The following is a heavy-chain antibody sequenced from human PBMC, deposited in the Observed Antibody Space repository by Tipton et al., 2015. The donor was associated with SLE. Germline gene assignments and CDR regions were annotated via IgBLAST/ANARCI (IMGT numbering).Heavy chain of an antibody. V-gene: IGHV3-48*01. CDR3: AKTWGVWSGYYYYFDY. CDR1: GFTFSSYS. J-gene: IGHJ4*02. Sequence: SLRLSCAASGFTFSSYSMNWVRQAPGKGLEWVSYISSSSSTIYYADSVKGRFTISRDNAKNTLYLQMNSLRAEDTAVYYCAKTWGVWSGYYYYFDYWGQGTLVTVSS. D-gene: IGHD3-3*01. CDR2: ISSSSSTI.